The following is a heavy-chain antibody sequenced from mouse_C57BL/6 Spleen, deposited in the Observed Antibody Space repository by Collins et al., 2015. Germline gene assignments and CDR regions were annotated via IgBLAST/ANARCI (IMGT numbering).Heavy chain of an antibody. CDR2: IDPSDSYT. J-gene: IGHJ2*01. CDR1: GYTFTSYW. V-gene: IGHV1-69*01. Sequence: QVQLQQPGAELVMPGASVKLSCKASGYTFTSYWMHWVKQRPGQGLEWIGEIDPSDSYTNYNQKFKGKSTLTVDKSSSTAYMQLSSLTSEDSAVYYCVTAQAKDYWGQGTTLTVSS. CDR3: VTAQAKDY. D-gene: IGHD3-2*02.